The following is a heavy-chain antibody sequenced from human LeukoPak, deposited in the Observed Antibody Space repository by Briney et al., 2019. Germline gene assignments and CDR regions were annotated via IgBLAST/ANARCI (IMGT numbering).Heavy chain of an antibody. V-gene: IGHV3-20*04. CDR3: ARDLPWEPYGDY. CDR2: INWNGGST. D-gene: IGHD1-14*01. J-gene: IGHJ4*02. Sequence: GGSLRLSCAASGFTFDDYGMSWVRQAPGKGLEWVSGINWNGGSTGYADSVKGRFTISRDNAKNSLYLQMNGLRAEDTALSYCARDLPWEPYGDYRGQGTLVTVSS. CDR1: GFTFDDYG.